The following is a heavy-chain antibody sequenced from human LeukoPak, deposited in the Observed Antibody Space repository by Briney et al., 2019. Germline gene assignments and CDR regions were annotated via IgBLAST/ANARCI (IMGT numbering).Heavy chain of an antibody. CDR1: GYTFTNFG. CDR3: ARGGVGHCSGGSCPTSWFDP. J-gene: IGHJ5*02. CDR2: ISPYNGNT. Sequence: ASVKVSCKASGYTFTNFGVSWVRQAPGQGLEWMGWISPYNGNTEYPPKVQGRVTMTTDTSTSTAYMGLRSLTSDDTAVYYCARGGVGHCSGGSCPTSWFDPWGQGTLATVSS. V-gene: IGHV1-18*01. D-gene: IGHD2-15*01.